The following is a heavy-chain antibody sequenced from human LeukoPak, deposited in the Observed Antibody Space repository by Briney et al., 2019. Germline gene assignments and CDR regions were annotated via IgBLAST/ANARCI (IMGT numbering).Heavy chain of an antibody. V-gene: IGHV4-39*07. CDR3: ARDDTRGSIYDYVWGSYRLPDAFDI. CDR2: MYYSGST. CDR1: GGSISRSSYY. Sequence: SETLSLTCTVSGGSISRSSYYWGWIRQPPGKGLEWIGSMYYSGSTFYNPSLKSRVTILVDTSKNQFSLKLSSVTAVDTAVYYCARDDTRGSIYDYVWGSYRLPDAFDIWGQGTMVTVSS. D-gene: IGHD3-16*02. J-gene: IGHJ3*02.